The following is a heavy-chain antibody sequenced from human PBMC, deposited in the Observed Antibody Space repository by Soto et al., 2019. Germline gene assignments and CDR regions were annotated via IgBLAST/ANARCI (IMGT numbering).Heavy chain of an antibody. CDR1: GFTFSSYS. D-gene: IGHD1-26*01. CDR2: ISSSSSYI. J-gene: IGHJ4*02. CDR3: ARRGSGSYYGGFDY. V-gene: IGHV3-21*01. Sequence: GGSLRLSCAASGFTFSSYSMNWVRQAPGKGLEWVSSISSSSSYIYYADSVKGRFTISRDNAKNPLYLQMNSLRAEDTAVYYCARRGSGSYYGGFDYWGQGTLVTVSS.